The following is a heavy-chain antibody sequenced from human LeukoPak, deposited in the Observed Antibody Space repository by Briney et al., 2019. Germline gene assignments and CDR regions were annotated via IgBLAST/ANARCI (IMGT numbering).Heavy chain of an antibody. CDR2: IHPNSGST. CDR3: ARLRGGYEPFDY. V-gene: IGHV1-2*02. J-gene: IGHJ4*02. CDR1: GYTFTDYY. Sequence: ASVKGSCKPSGYTFTDYYMRWVRQGPGRGLEWMGWIHPNSGSTNYAQKLQGRVIMTRDTSISAAYMELSSLRSDDTAVLYWARLRGGYEPFDYWGQGSLVTVSS. D-gene: IGHD5-12*01.